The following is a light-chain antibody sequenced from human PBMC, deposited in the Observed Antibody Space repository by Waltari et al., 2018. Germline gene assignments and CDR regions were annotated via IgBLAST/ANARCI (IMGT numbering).Light chain of an antibody. Sequence: DIQMTQSPSSLSAFVGDRVTITCRASQSISTYLNWYQQKPGKAPKLLIYAASSLQSGVPSRFSGSGSGTDCTLTISSLQPEDFATYYCQQSYSTPRTFGGGTKVEIE. V-gene: IGKV1-39*01. CDR1: QSISTY. J-gene: IGKJ4*01. CDR3: QQSYSTPRT. CDR2: AAS.